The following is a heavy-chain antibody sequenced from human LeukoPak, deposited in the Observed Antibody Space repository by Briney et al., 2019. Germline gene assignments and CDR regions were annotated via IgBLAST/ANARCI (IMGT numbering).Heavy chain of an antibody. V-gene: IGHV1-46*01. CDR2: INPSGGST. Sequence: ASVKVSCKASGYTFTSYYMHWVRQAPGQGLEWMGIINPSGGSTSYAQKFQGRVTMTRDTSTSTVYMELSSLRSEDTAVYYCARDPADIVVVPAAPENWSDPWGQGTLVTVSS. D-gene: IGHD2-2*01. CDR3: ARDPADIVVVPAAPENWSDP. J-gene: IGHJ5*02. CDR1: GYTFTSYY.